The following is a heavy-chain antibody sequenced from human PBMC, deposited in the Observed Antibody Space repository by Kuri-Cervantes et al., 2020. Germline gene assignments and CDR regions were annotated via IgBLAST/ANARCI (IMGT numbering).Heavy chain of an antibody. Sequence: SETLSLTCTVSGGSISSSSYYWGWIRQPPGKGLEWIENICYSGSTNYNPPLKSRVTMSVDTSKNQFSLKLSSVTAADTAVYYCARDNAAALDYWGQGTLVTVSS. CDR2: ICYSGST. D-gene: IGHD6-13*01. CDR1: GGSISSSSYY. CDR3: ARDNAAALDY. V-gene: IGHV4-39*07. J-gene: IGHJ4*02.